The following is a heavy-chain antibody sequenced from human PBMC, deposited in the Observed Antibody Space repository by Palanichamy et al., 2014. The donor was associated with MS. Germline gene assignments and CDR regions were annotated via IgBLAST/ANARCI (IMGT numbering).Heavy chain of an antibody. Sequence: VXCGXGVVQPGRSLRLSCAASGFTFSSYAMHWVRQAPGKGLEWVAVISYDGSNKYYADSVKGRFTISRDNSKNTLYLQMNSLRAEDTAVYYCAREPPPTVTTPYYWGQGTLVTVSS. V-gene: IGHV3-30-3*01. CDR1: GFTFSSYA. CDR3: AREPPPTVTTPYY. J-gene: IGHJ4*02. D-gene: IGHD4-17*01. CDR2: ISYDGSNK.